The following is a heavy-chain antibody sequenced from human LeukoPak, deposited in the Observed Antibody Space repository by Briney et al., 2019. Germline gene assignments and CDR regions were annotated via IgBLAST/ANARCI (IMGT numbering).Heavy chain of an antibody. CDR1: GFSFINYG. D-gene: IGHD2-2*01. V-gene: IGHV3-30*18. CDR3: AKDAKFCTSVDCVNYFYGMDA. Sequence: GGSLRLSCEVSGFSFINYGMHWVRLAPGKGLEWVAVISYDGSKGFYEDSVKGRFNISRDNSKETVSLQMNGLRPEDTAVYYCAKDAKFCTSVDCVNYFYGMDAWGQGTAVIVSS. J-gene: IGHJ6*02. CDR2: ISYDGSKG.